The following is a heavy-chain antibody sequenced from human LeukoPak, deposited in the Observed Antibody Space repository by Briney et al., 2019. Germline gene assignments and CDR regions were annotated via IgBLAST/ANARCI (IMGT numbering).Heavy chain of an antibody. CDR3: ARQGAYSSAIGMGY. D-gene: IGHD6-19*01. V-gene: IGHV1-46*02. J-gene: IGHJ4*02. Sequence: EASVTVSCKASGYTFNDYYMYWVRQAPRQGLEWMGMINPSGGGTSYAQKFQGRVTMTRDTSTRTVYMEVSSLKPEDTAVYYCARQGAYSSAIGMGYWGQGTLVTVSS. CDR1: GYTFNDYY. CDR2: INPSGGGT.